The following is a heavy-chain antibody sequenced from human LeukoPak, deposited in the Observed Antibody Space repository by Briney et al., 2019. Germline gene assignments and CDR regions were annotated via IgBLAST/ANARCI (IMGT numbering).Heavy chain of an antibody. CDR3: ATYCSSTSCYLDY. CDR1: GYTFTGYY. D-gene: IGHD2-2*01. J-gene: IGHJ4*02. CDR2: INPNSGGT. V-gene: IGHV1-2*02. Sequence: GALVKVSCKASGYTFTGYYMHWVRQAPGQGLEWMGWINPNSGGTNYAQKFQGRVTMTRDTSISTAYMELSRLRSDDTAVYYCATYCSSTSCYLDYWGQGTLVTASS.